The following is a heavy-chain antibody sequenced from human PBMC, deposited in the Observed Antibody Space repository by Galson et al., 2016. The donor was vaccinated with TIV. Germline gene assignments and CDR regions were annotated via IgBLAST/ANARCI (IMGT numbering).Heavy chain of an antibody. CDR3: AQWLGTSNS. J-gene: IGHJ4*02. CDR1: RSTFSSSW. CDR2: MNGDGTEI. Sequence: SLRLSCADSRSTFSSSWMNWVRQAPGKGLEWVANMNGDGTEIKYVDSVKGRFTISRDNAKNSLYLQMSNLRVEDTAIYYCAQWLGTSNSWGQGTLVTVSS. D-gene: IGHD6-19*01. V-gene: IGHV3-7*01.